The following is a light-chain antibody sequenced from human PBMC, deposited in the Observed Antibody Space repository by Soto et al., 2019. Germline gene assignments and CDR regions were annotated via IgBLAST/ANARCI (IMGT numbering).Light chain of an antibody. Sequence: DIQMTQSPSSLSASIGDRITITCRASQSISTYLNWYQQRPGKAPNLLIYGASTLHNGVPSRFSGTGSATDFTLTISSLQPEDCATYYCHRSFITPPLTFGGGTKVEIK. V-gene: IGKV1-39*01. CDR1: QSISTY. CDR2: GAS. CDR3: HRSFITPPLT. J-gene: IGKJ4*01.